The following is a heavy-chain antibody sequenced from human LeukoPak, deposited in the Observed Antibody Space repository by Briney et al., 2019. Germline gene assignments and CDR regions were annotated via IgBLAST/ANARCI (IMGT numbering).Heavy chain of an antibody. Sequence: NPSETLSLTCAVYGGSFSGYYWSWIRQPPGKGLEWIGEINHSGSTNYNPSLKSRVTISVDTSKNQFSLKLSSVTAADTAVYYCARCPYFFYGSGRDFDYWGQGTLVTVSS. J-gene: IGHJ4*02. D-gene: IGHD3-10*01. CDR3: ARCPYFFYGSGRDFDY. CDR2: INHSGST. CDR1: GGSFSGYY. V-gene: IGHV4-34*01.